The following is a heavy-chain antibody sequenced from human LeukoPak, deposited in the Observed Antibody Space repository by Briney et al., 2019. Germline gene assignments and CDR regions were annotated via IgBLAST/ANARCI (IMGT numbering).Heavy chain of an antibody. V-gene: IGHV3-53*01. Sequence: GGSLRLSCAASEFTVSNNYMTWVRQAPGKGLEWVSLIYADGTTFYADSVKGRFTISRDNSKNTLYLQMNSLRAEDTAVYYCARLYGSSWFIDYWGQGTLVTVSS. CDR1: EFTVSNNY. CDR3: ARLYGSSWFIDY. J-gene: IGHJ4*02. CDR2: IYADGTT. D-gene: IGHD6-13*01.